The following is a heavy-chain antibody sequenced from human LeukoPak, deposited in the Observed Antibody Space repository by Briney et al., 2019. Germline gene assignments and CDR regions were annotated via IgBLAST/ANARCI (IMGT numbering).Heavy chain of an antibody. Sequence: SAKFSCKVPVDTSSSYATSWVRHAPGQGLEWMGRIIPLFGTANYAQNFQGTVTITADESTSTAYMELSSLRSEDTAVYYCARDSVSRRHFDLWGRGTLATVSS. CDR2: IIPLFGTA. J-gene: IGHJ2*01. CDR3: ARDSVSRRHFDL. CDR1: VDTSSSYA. V-gene: IGHV1-69*01. D-gene: IGHD5/OR15-5a*01.